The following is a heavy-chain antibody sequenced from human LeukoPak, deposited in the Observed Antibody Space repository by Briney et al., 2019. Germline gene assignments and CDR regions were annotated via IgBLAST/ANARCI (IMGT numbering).Heavy chain of an antibody. CDR2: ISSSSSYI. J-gene: IGHJ4*02. CDR1: GFTFSSYS. Sequence: GGSLRLSCAASGFTFSSYSMNWVRQAPGKGLDWVSSISSSSSYIYYADSVKGRFTISRDNAKNSLDLQMNSLRAEDTAVYYCARAPPGTHYDSSGYLDYFDYWGQGTLVTVSS. D-gene: IGHD3-22*01. V-gene: IGHV3-21*01. CDR3: ARAPPGTHYDSSGYLDYFDY.